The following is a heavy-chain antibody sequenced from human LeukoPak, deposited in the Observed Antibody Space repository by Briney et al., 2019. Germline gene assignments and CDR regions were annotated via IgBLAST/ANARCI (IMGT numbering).Heavy chain of an antibody. J-gene: IGHJ5*02. Sequence: ASVKVSCKASGYTFTGYYMHWVRQTPGRGLEWMGWINPNTGATKNAQKFQGRVTMTRDTSISTAYMELSRLTSDDTAIYYCARTPYGSGSIGWSDPWGQGTLVTVSS. CDR2: INPNTGAT. CDR3: ARTPYGSGSIGWSDP. V-gene: IGHV1-2*02. D-gene: IGHD3-10*01. CDR1: GYTFTGYY.